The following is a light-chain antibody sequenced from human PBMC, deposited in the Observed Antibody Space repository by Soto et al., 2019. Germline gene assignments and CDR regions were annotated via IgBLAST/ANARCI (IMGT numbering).Light chain of an antibody. CDR3: QQRSNWPLT. V-gene: IGKV3-11*01. Sequence: EIELTQSPATLSLSPWERATLSCRASQSVSIYLAWYQQKPGQAPRLRIYDASNRATGIPARFSGSGSGTDFTLNISSLEPEDFSVYYCQQRSNWPLTFGGGPKVEI. CDR2: DAS. J-gene: IGKJ4*01. CDR1: QSVSIY.